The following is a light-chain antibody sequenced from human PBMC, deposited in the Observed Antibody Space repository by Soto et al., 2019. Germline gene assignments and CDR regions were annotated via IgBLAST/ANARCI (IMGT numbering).Light chain of an antibody. Sequence: QSALTQTRSVSGSLGQSVTISCAGTRSDVGGYNYVSWYQQPPGTAPKLMIYEVSKRPSGVPDRFSGSKSGNTASLTISGLQAEDEGDYYCCSYAGRYTWVFGSGTKLTVL. CDR3: CSYAGRYTWV. CDR2: EVS. CDR1: RSDVGGYNY. V-gene: IGLV2-11*01. J-gene: IGLJ1*01.